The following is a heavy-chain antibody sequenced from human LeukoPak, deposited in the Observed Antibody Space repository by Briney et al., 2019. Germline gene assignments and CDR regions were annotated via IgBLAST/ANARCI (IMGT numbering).Heavy chain of an antibody. Sequence: GGPLRLSCAASGFSFSYYGMHWVRQAPGKGLEWVSFISFDGSITYNADSVKGRLTISRDNSKNTVYLQMNRLRAEDTAVYFCAKDSSSRGWYFEHWGQGTLVTVSS. V-gene: IGHV3-30*18. CDR1: GFSFSYYG. CDR2: ISFDGSIT. CDR3: AKDSSSRGWYFEH. D-gene: IGHD6-19*01. J-gene: IGHJ4*02.